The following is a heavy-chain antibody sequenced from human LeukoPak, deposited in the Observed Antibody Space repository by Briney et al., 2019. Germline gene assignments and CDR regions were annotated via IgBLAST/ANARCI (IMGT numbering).Heavy chain of an antibody. J-gene: IGHJ4*02. CDR2: ISSSGSPI. CDR3: ARNKLVFATYFDY. Sequence: GGSLRLSCAASGLTFSNYAMRWVRQALGKGLEWVSYISSSGSPIYYADPVKGRFTISRDNAKSSLYLQMNSLRAEDTAVYYCARNKLVFATYFDYWGQGTLVTVSS. V-gene: IGHV3-11*01. D-gene: IGHD2-21*01. CDR1: GLTFSNYA.